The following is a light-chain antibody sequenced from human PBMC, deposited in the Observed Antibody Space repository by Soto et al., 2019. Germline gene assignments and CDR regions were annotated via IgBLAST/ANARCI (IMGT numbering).Light chain of an antibody. J-gene: IGKJ5*01. CDR1: QSIDHH. V-gene: IGKV3-15*01. CDR2: GAS. CDR3: QQYGSSPIT. Sequence: IVMTQSPATLSVSPGERVTLSCRASQSIDHHLAWYQHKPGQAPRLLIYGASARATGIPGRFSGGGYGTRFTLTISNLQSDDFAVYFCQQYGSSPITFGQGTRLEIK.